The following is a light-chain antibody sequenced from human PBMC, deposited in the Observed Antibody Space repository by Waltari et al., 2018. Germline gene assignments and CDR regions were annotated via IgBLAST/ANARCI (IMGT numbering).Light chain of an antibody. CDR1: SSNIGTNY. V-gene: IGLV1-47*01. J-gene: IGLJ2*01. Sequence: QSVLTQPHSASGTPGQTVTISCSGSSSNIGTNYVYCYQQLPGTAPKLLIYMNDQRPSGVPDRFSGSRSGTSASLAISRLRSEDQANYYCAGWDDSLNGHIVFGGGTKLTVL. CDR3: AGWDDSLNGHIV. CDR2: MND.